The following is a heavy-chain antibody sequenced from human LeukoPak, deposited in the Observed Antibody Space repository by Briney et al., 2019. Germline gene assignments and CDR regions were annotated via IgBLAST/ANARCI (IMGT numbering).Heavy chain of an antibody. D-gene: IGHD3-22*01. J-gene: IGHJ4*02. Sequence: SETLSLTCAVSGASISSSNYYWGWVRQSPGKGLEWIGNIYSSGNTYYNPSLKSRVTVSVDTSKNQFSLKLSSVTAADTAVYYCAREPDDSSGYSPFDYWGQGTLVTVSS. CDR1: GASISSSNYY. CDR3: AREPDDSSGYSPFDY. CDR2: IYSSGNT. V-gene: IGHV4-39*07.